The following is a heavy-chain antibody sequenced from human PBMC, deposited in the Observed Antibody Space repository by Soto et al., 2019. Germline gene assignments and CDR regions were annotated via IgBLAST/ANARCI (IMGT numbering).Heavy chain of an antibody. CDR3: ARGGETRPYDFWSGSLPFDY. V-gene: IGHV1-69*12. CDR1: GGTFSSYA. CDR2: IIPIFGTA. J-gene: IGHJ4*02. Sequence: QVQLVQSGAEVKKPGSSVKVSCKASGGTFSSYAISWVRQAPGQGLEWMGGIIPIFGTANYAQKFQGRVTITADESTSTAYMELSSLRSEDTAVYYCARGGETRPYDFWSGSLPFDYWGQGTLVTVSS. D-gene: IGHD3-3*01.